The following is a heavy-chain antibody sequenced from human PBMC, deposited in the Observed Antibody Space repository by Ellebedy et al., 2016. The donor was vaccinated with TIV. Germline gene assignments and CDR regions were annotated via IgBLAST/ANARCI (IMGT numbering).Heavy chain of an antibody. CDR3: ARDLWRELPDY. D-gene: IGHD1-26*01. CDR1: GFTFSSYW. Sequence: PGGSLRLSCAASGFTFSSYWMSWVRQAPGKGLEWVANIKYDGSEKYYVDSVKGRFTISRDNAKKSLYLQMDRLRAEDTAVYYCARDLWRELPDYWGQGTLVTVSS. V-gene: IGHV3-7*01. CDR2: IKYDGSEK. J-gene: IGHJ4*02.